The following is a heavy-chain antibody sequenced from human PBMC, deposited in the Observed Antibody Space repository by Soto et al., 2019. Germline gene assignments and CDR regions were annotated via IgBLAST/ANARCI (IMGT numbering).Heavy chain of an antibody. CDR1: GGSISSGDYY. D-gene: IGHD6-13*01. Sequence: SETLSLTCTVSGGSISSGDYYWSWIRQPPGKGLEWIGYIYYSGSTYYNPSLKSRVTISVDTSKNQFSLKLSSVTAADTAVYYCATGYSGSWYVSWFDPWGQGTLVTVSS. CDR2: IYYSGST. J-gene: IGHJ5*02. V-gene: IGHV4-30-4*01. CDR3: ATGYSGSWYVSWFDP.